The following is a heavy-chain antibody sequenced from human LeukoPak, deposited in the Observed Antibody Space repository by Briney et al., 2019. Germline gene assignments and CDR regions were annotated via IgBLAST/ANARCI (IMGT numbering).Heavy chain of an antibody. CDR1: GFTVSSNY. D-gene: IGHD2-8*01. V-gene: IGHV3-11*01. Sequence: GGSLRLSCAASGFTVSSNYMSWVRQAPGKGLEWVSYISTSGSTIYYADSVKGRFTISRVNAKNSLYLRMISLRAEDTAVYYCATGKWSFEYWGQGTLVTVSS. CDR3: ATGKWSFEY. CDR2: ISTSGSTI. J-gene: IGHJ4*02.